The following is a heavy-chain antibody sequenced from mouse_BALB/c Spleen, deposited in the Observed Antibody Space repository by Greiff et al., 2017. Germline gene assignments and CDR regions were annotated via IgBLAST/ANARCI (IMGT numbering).Heavy chain of an antibody. J-gene: IGHJ4*01. CDR3: ARSDTPGAMDY. CDR2: IYPGDGDT. Sequence: VHLVESGAELARPGASVKLSCKASGYTFTSYWMQWVKQRPGQGLEWIGAIYPGDGDTRYTQKFKGKATLTADKSSSTAYMQLSSLASEDSAVYYCARSDTPGAMDYWGQGTSVTVSS. CDR1: GYTFTSYW. V-gene: IGHV1-87*01.